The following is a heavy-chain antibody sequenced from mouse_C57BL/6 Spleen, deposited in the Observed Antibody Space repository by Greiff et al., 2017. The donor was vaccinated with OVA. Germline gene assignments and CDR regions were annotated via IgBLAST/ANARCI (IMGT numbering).Heavy chain of an antibody. V-gene: IGHV1-72*01. CDR1: GYTFTSYW. CDR2: IDPNSGGT. CDR3: ARERLIYYDYDYAMDH. J-gene: IGHJ4*01. D-gene: IGHD2-4*01. Sequence: VQVQQPGAELVKPGASVKLSCKASGYTFTSYWMHWVKQRPGRGLEWIGRIDPNSGGTKYNEKFKSKATLTVDKPSSTAYMQLSSLTSEDSAVYYCARERLIYYDYDYAMDHRGQGTSVTGPS.